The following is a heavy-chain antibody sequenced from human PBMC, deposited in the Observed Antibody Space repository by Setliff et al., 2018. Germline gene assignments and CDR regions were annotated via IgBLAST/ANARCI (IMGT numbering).Heavy chain of an antibody. CDR3: ARQGTAIRWFDP. CDR1: GGSFSGYY. V-gene: IGHV4-34*01. D-gene: IGHD3-10*01. Sequence: SETLSLTCAVYGGSFSGYYWSWIRQPPGKGLEWIGEINHSGSTNYNPSLKSRVTISVDTSKKQFSLRLNSVTAADTAVYYCARQGTAIRWFDPWGQGTLVTVSS. J-gene: IGHJ5*02. CDR2: INHSGST.